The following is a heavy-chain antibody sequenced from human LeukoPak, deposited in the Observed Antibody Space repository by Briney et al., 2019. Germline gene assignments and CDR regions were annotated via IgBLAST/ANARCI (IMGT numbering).Heavy chain of an antibody. CDR3: AREPGRGYSYGYIDY. CDR1: GYSFTSYG. J-gene: IGHJ4*02. CDR2: ISAYNGNT. V-gene: IGHV1-18*01. D-gene: IGHD5-18*01. Sequence: ASVKVSCKASGYSFTSYGISWVRQAPGQGLEWMGWISAYNGNTNYAQKLQGRVTMTTDTSTSTAYMELRSLRSDDTAVYYCAREPGRGYSYGYIDYWGQGTLVTVSS.